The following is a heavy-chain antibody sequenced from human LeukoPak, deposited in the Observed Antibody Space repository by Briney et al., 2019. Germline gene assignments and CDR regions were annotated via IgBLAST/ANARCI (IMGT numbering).Heavy chain of an antibody. CDR2: ISGSGGST. V-gene: IGHV3-23*01. Sequence: GGSLRLSCAASGFTFSSYAMSWVRQAPGKGLEWVSAISGSGGSTYYADSVKGRFTISRDNSKNTLYLQMNSLRAEDTAVYYCANEEWDLLPDLYYGMDVWGQGTTVTVSS. CDR1: GFTFSSYA. CDR3: ANEEWDLLPDLYYGMDV. D-gene: IGHD1-26*01. J-gene: IGHJ6*02.